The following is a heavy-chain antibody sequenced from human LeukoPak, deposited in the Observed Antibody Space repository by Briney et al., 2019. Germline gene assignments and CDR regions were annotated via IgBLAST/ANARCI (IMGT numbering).Heavy chain of an antibody. CDR1: GFTFSSYS. CDR2: ISSSNSYI. J-gene: IGHJ4*02. V-gene: IGHV3-21*01. Sequence: GGSLRLSCATSGFTFSSYSMNWVRQAPGKGLEWVSYISSSNSYIYYADSVKGRFTISRDNAKNSLYLQMNSLRAEDTAVYYCARVRSGWYEDYWGQGTLVTVSS. D-gene: IGHD6-19*01. CDR3: ARVRSGWYEDY.